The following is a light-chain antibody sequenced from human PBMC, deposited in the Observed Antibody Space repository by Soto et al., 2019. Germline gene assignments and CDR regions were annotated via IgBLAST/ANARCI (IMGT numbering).Light chain of an antibody. CDR2: AAS. V-gene: IGKV1-39*01. J-gene: IGKJ1*01. CDR1: QSISIY. CDR3: QQSYNIPRAT. Sequence: DIQMTQSPSSLSASVGDRVTITCRASQSISIYLNWYQQKPGKAPKVLIYAASSLQSGVPPRFSGSGSGTDFTLTISSLQPEDFATYYCQQSYNIPRATFGHGPKVEIK.